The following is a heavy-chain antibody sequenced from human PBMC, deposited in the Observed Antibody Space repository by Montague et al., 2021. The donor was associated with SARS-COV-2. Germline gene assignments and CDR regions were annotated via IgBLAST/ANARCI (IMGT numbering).Heavy chain of an antibody. V-gene: IGHV3-53*01. CDR2: MYSSGTI. D-gene: IGHD1-1*01. CDR1: GFIVSANY. J-gene: IGHJ6*02. Sequence: SRSLSCSASGFIVSANYMTWVRQAPGKGLEWVSVMYSSGTIYYADSVRGRFTISRDNSKNTLYLQMNSLRADDTAVYYCAGKVLVGTGNYGMDVWGQGTTVTVSS. CDR3: AGKVLVGTGNYGMDV.